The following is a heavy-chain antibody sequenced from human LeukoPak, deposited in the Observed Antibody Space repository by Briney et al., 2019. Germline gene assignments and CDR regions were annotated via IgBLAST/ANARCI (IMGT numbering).Heavy chain of an antibody. CDR2: IYHSGST. V-gene: IGHV4-30-2*01. CDR1: GGSISSGGYS. D-gene: IGHD5-18*01. Sequence: PSETLSLTCAVSGGSISSGGYSWSWLRQPPGKGLEWIGYIYHSGSTYYNPSLKSRVTISVDRSKNQFSLKLSSVTAADTAVYYCARGHIQVDTARCLDYWGQGTLVTVSS. J-gene: IGHJ4*02. CDR3: ARGHIQVDTARCLDY.